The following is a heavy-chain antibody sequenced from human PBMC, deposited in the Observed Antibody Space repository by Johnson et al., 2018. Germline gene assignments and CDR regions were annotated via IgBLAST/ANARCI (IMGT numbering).Heavy chain of an antibody. CDR1: GGSVSSGSHY. D-gene: IGHD2-8*01. J-gene: IGHJ6*02. CDR3: ARLSVNAPPYYYYGLDV. V-gene: IGHV4-61*01. Sequence: QVQLQESGPGLVKPSETLSLTCTVSGGSVSSGSHYWSWIRQPPGKGLEWIGYIFYSGTTNYNPSLKSRVTISVDTSKNQFSLRLSSVPAADTAVYYCARLSVNAPPYYYYGLDVWGQGTTVTVSS. CDR2: IFYSGTT.